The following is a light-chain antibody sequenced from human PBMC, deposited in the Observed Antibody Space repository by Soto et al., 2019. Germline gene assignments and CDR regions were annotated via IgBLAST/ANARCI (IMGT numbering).Light chain of an antibody. CDR1: QSVSSN. V-gene: IGKV3-15*01. J-gene: IGKJ1*01. CDR3: QQYNNWPRT. CDR2: GAS. Sequence: EIMMTQSPATLSVSPGERATLSCRASQSVSSNLAWYQQKPGQAPRLLIYGASTRATGIPVRFSGSGSGTEFTLTISSLQSEDFALYYCQQYNNWPRTFGQGTKVEIK.